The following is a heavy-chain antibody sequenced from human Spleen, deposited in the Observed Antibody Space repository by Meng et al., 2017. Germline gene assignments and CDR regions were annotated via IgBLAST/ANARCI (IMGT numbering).Heavy chain of an antibody. Sequence: QVRLVQSGAEVKKPGASVKVSCKPSGYNFPDYYIHWVRQAPGQGLEWMGWISTDNGDTIYAQNVQGRVTMTTDTSTSTAYMELRSLRSDDTAMYYCARDEDISAAGKLFGDYWGQGTLVTVSS. CDR3: ARDEDISAAGKLFGDY. CDR2: ISTDNGDT. V-gene: IGHV1-18*04. CDR1: GYNFPDYY. D-gene: IGHD6-25*01. J-gene: IGHJ4*02.